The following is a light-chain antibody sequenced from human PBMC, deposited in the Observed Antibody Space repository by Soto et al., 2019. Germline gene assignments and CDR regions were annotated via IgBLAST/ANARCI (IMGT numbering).Light chain of an antibody. CDR1: QSVSSN. Sequence: EIVMTQSPATLSVSPGERATLSCRASQSVSSNLAWYKQKPGQAPRLLIYGASISATGIPARFSGSGSGTEFTLTISSLQSEDFAVYYCQQYNNWPPYTFGQGTKLEIK. J-gene: IGKJ2*01. CDR2: GAS. CDR3: QQYNNWPPYT. V-gene: IGKV3D-15*01.